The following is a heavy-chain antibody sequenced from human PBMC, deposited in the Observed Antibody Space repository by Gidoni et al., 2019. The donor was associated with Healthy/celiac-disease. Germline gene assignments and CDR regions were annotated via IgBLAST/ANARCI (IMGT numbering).Heavy chain of an antibody. CDR1: GFSLSTSGVG. CDR2: IYWNDDK. J-gene: IGHJ3*02. Sequence: QITLKESGPTLVKPTQTLTLTCTFSGFSLSTSGVGVGWIRQPPGKALEWLALIYWNDDKRYSPSLKSRLTITKDTSKNQVVLTMTNMDPVDTATYYCARKKPQATWIQLWEILNDAFDIWGQGTMVTVSS. D-gene: IGHD5-18*01. CDR3: ARKKPQATWIQLWEILNDAFDI. V-gene: IGHV2-5*01.